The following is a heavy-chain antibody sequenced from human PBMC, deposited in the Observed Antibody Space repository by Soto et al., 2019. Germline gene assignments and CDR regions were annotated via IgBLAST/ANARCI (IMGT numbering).Heavy chain of an antibody. V-gene: IGHV4-34*01. D-gene: IGHD6-13*01. CDR3: ARGRLSSISWYPRAVAGNFDY. CDR1: GGSFSGYY. CDR2: INHSGST. Sequence: SETLSLTCAVYGGSFSGYYWSWIRQPPGKGLEWIGEINHSGSTNYNPSLKSRVTISVDTSKNQFSLKLSSVTAADTAVYYCARGRLSSISWYPRAVAGNFDYWGKGTLVTVSS. J-gene: IGHJ4*02.